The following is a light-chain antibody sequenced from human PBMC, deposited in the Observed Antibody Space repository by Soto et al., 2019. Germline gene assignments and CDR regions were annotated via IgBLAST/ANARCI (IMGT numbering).Light chain of an antibody. CDR3: QQYNSYWT. J-gene: IGKJ1*01. CDR2: KAS. V-gene: IGKV1-5*03. CDR1: HSISSF. Sequence: DIQINQSPSTLSASVGDRVTISCRASHSISSFLAWYQQKPGKAPKLLIYKASSLESGVPSRFSGSGSGTEFTLTISSLQPDDFATYYCQQYNSYWTFGQGTKVDI.